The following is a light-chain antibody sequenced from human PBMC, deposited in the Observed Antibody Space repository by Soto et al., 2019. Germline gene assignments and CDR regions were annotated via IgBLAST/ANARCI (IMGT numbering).Light chain of an antibody. V-gene: IGLV3-21*04. CDR1: DIGSKG. CDR3: PVWDSGSAPVV. CDR2: SDT. Sequence: SYELTQPPSGSVAPGKTASISCGGNDIGSKGGHWYQQKPGQAPVLVIYSDTDLPPVITERFSGANSANLATLTISRVEAGDEADYYCPVWDSGSAPVVFGGGTKQTVL. J-gene: IGLJ2*01.